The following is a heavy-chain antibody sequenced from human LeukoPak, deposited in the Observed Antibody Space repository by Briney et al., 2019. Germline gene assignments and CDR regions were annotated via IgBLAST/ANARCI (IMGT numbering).Heavy chain of an antibody. V-gene: IGHV4-59*13. J-gene: IGHJ4*02. CDR2: VYHRGSA. D-gene: IGHD3-10*01. Sequence: SETLSLTCSVSGGSISTYYWAWIRQPPGKGLEWIGYVYHRGSANYTPSLRSRVTISVDTSKNQLSLTLTSVTAADAAVYYCARGGDYYVSGSYPAYWGQGTLVTVSS. CDR1: GGSISTYY. CDR3: ARGGDYYVSGSYPAY.